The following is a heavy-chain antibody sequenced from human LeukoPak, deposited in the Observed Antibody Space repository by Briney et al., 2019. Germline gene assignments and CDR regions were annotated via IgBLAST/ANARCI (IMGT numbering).Heavy chain of an antibody. V-gene: IGHV4-39*01. CDR2: IYYSGST. CDR1: GGSISSSSYY. CDR3: ARHGVNVVVPAARGVPYDAFDI. Sequence: SETLSLTCTVSGGSISSSSYYWGWIRQPPGKGLEWIGRIYYSGSTYYNASLKSRATISVDTSKNQFSLKLSSVTAADTAVYYCARHGVNVVVPAARGVPYDAFDIWGQGTVVTVSS. J-gene: IGHJ3*02. D-gene: IGHD2-2*01.